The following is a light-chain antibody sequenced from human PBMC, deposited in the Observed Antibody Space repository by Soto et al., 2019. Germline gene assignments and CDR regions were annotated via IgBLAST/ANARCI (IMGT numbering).Light chain of an antibody. Sequence: QSVLTQPASVSGSPGQSITISCTGTSSDVGSYNLVSWYQQHPGKAPKLMMYEVSKRPSGVSNRFSGSKSGNTASLTISGLQAEDEADYYCCSYAGSSTFYVFGTGTKVTVL. CDR3: CSYAGSSTFYV. J-gene: IGLJ1*01. V-gene: IGLV2-23*02. CDR1: SSDVGSYNL. CDR2: EVS.